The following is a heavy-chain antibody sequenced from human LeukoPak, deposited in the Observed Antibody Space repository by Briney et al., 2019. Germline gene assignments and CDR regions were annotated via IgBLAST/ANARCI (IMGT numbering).Heavy chain of an antibody. D-gene: IGHD3-10*01. J-gene: IGHJ3*02. CDR3: ARDVGSGAYFVRGFDI. CDR1: GFTFSSYW. V-gene: IGHV3-7*01. CDR2: IKKDGSEK. Sequence: GGSLRLSCAASGFTFSSYWMGWVRQAPGKGLEWVANIKKDGSEKYHVDSVKGRFTISRDNAKNSLYLQMNSLRAEDTAVYYCARDVGSGAYFVRGFDIWGQGTMVTVSS.